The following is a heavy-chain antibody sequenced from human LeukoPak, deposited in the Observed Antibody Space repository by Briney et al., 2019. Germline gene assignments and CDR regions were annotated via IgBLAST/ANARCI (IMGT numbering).Heavy chain of an antibody. Sequence: GGSLRLSCAASGFTFSNYAMNWVRQAPGKGLEWVSAISGSGGSTYYADSVKGRFTISRDNSKNTLYLQMSSLRAEDTAVYYCAKDAGDYGYYYYYGMDVWGQGTTVTVSS. CDR2: ISGSGGST. J-gene: IGHJ6*02. D-gene: IGHD4-17*01. CDR1: GFTFSNYA. V-gene: IGHV3-23*01. CDR3: AKDAGDYGYYYYYGMDV.